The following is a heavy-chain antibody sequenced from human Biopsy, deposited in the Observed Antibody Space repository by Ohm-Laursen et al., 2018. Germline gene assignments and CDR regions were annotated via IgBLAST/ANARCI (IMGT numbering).Heavy chain of an antibody. J-gene: IGHJ4*02. V-gene: IGHV3-9*01. CDR1: GFTFENYA. Sequence: SLRLSCAASGFTFENYAMNWVRQAPGKGLEWVSGISWNSGSVVYADSVKGRFTISRDNAKNSLYLQMHSLRAEDTTFYYCAKASGYSSGWPIDYWGQGNLATVSS. CDR3: AKASGYSSGWPIDY. CDR2: ISWNSGSV. D-gene: IGHD6-19*01.